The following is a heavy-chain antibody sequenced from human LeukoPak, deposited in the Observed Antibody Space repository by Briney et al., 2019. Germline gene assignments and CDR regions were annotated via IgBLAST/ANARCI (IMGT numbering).Heavy chain of an antibody. D-gene: IGHD6-13*01. CDR1: GFTFRSYA. J-gene: IGHJ4*02. CDR3: AHISSSWPDY. V-gene: IGHV3-23*01. Sequence: GGSLRLSCAASGFTFRSYAMSCGREAPGKGLEWGSAISGSGGSTYYADSVKGRFTISRNNSQNTLYLQMNSLRAENTAVYYCAHISSSWPDYWGQGTLVTVSS. CDR2: ISGSGGST.